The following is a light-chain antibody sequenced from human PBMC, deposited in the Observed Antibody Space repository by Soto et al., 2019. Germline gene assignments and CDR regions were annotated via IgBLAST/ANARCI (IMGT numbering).Light chain of an antibody. Sequence: EIVLTQSPGTLSLSPGERATLSCRASQSVRSNYLAWYQQKPGQAPRLLIYGASSRTTGIPDRFSGSGSGKDFTLTISSLEPEDFAVYYCQQYGSSSMTFGQGTRLEIK. CDR2: GAS. V-gene: IGKV3-20*01. J-gene: IGKJ5*01. CDR1: QSVRSNY. CDR3: QQYGSSSMT.